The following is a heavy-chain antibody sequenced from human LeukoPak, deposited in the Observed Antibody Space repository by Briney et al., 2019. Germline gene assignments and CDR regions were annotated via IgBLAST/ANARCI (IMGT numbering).Heavy chain of an antibody. D-gene: IGHD3-16*01. Sequence: PGGSLRLSCAASGFTVSSNYMSWVRQAPGKGLEWVSVIYSGGSTYYADSVKGRFTISRDNSKNTLYLQMNSLRAEDTAVYYCARRSRFGGVFWWFDPWGQGTLVTVSS. V-gene: IGHV3-66*04. CDR2: IYSGGST. CDR1: GFTVSSNY. J-gene: IGHJ5*02. CDR3: ARRSRFGGVFWWFDP.